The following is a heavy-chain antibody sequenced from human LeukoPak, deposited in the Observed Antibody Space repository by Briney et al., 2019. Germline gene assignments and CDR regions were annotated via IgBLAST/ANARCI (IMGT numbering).Heavy chain of an antibody. D-gene: IGHD4-17*01. CDR3: ARGVDYGDYRGRNWFDP. Sequence: PSETLSLTCAVYDGSFSGYYWSWIRQPPGKGLEWIGDINHSGSTNYNPSLKSRVTISVDTSKNQFSLKLSSVTAADTAVYYCARGVDYGDYRGRNWFDPWGQGTLVTVSS. V-gene: IGHV4-34*01. J-gene: IGHJ5*02. CDR1: DGSFSGYY. CDR2: INHSGST.